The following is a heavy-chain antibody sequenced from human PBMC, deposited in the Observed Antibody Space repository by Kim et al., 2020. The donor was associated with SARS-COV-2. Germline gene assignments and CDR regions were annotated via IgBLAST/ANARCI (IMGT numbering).Heavy chain of an antibody. Sequence: GGSLRLSCAASGFTFSSYAMHWVRQAPGKGLEWVAVISYDGSNKYYADSVKGRFTISRDNSKNTLYLQMNSLRAEDTAVYYCARARWNDAPVAFDIWCHGKTGTASS. J-gene: IGHJ3*02. CDR1: GFTFSSYA. D-gene: IGHD1-1*01. V-gene: IGHV3-30-3*01. CDR2: ISYDGSNK. CDR3: ARARWNDAPVAFDI.